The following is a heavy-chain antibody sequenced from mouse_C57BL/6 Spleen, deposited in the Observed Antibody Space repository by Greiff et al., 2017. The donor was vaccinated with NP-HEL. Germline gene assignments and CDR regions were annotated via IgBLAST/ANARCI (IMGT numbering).Heavy chain of an antibody. Sequence: QVQLQQSGAELVRPGTSVKVSCKASGYAFTNYLIEWVKQRPGQGLEWIGVINPGSGGTNYNEKFKGKATLTADKSSSTAYMQLSSLTSEDSAVYFCARGDYGSSYVESCAYWGQGTLVTVSA. J-gene: IGHJ3*01. CDR1: GYAFTNYL. CDR2: INPGSGGT. D-gene: IGHD1-1*01. CDR3: ARGDYGSSYVESCAY. V-gene: IGHV1-54*01.